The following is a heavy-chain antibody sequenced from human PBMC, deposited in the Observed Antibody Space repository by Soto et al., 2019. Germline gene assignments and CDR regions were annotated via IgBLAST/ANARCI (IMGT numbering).Heavy chain of an antibody. V-gene: IGHV4-4*07. CDR3: VRDGTKTLRDWFDP. CDR1: GASISGFY. D-gene: IGHD1-1*01. J-gene: IGHJ5*02. CDR2: IYATGTT. Sequence: SEALSVTCTVSGASISGFYWSWIRKSAGKGLEWIGRIYATGTTDYNPSLKSRVMMSVDTSKKQFSLKLRSVTAADTAVYYCVRDGTKTLRDWFDPWGQGISVPVSS.